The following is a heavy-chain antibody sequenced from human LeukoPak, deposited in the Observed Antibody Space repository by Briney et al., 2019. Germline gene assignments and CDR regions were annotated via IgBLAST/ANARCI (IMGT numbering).Heavy chain of an antibody. CDR3: ARDPLRGYSYGPRADY. Sequence: PGGSLRLSCAASGFSFNRYGMHWVRQAPGQGLEWVAMIWYDGSNKNYADSAKGRFTISRDNSENTLYLQMNSLRAEDTAVYYCARDPLRGYSYGPRADYWGQGTLVTVSS. J-gene: IGHJ4*02. V-gene: IGHV3-30*02. CDR1: GFSFNRYG. D-gene: IGHD5-18*01. CDR2: IWYDGSNK.